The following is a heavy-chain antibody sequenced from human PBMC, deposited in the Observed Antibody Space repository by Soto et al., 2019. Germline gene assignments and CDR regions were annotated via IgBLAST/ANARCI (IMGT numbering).Heavy chain of an antibody. CDR2: IKQDGSEK. CDR3: AREGAEYSSSSILYYYYYMDV. D-gene: IGHD6-6*01. J-gene: IGHJ6*03. Sequence: PGGSLRLSCAASGFTFSSYWMSWVRQAPGKGLEWVANIKQDGSEKYYVDSVKGRFTISRDNAKNSLYLQMNSLRAEDTAVYYCAREGAEYSSSSILYYYYYMDVWGKGTTVTVSS. CDR1: GFTFSSYW. V-gene: IGHV3-7*01.